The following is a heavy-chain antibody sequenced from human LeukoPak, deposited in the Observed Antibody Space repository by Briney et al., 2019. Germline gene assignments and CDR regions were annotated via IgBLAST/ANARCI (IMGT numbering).Heavy chain of an antibody. J-gene: IGHJ5*02. CDR1: GGSISSSNYY. Sequence: SSETLSLACIVSGGSISSSNYYWGWIRHPPGKGLEWIGSIYYIGKTFYNASLKSRVTISVDRSKNQFSLKLSSVTAADTAVYYCARIVWYSGNLGWFDPWGQGTLVTVSS. D-gene: IGHD1-26*01. CDR3: ARIVWYSGNLGWFDP. CDR2: IYYIGKT. V-gene: IGHV4-39*01.